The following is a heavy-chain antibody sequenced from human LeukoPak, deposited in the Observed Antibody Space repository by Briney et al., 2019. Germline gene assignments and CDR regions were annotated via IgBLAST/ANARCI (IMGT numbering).Heavy chain of an antibody. D-gene: IGHD3-9*01. J-gene: IGHJ4*02. Sequence: PGGSLRLSCAASEFTFSTFWMHWVRQAPGKGLLWVSRINGDGSSTSYADSVKGRFTISRDNAKNTLYLQMNSLRAEDTAVYYCAKSSHPTYYDILTGYDPFDCWGQGTLVTVSS. V-gene: IGHV3-74*01. CDR2: INGDGSST. CDR1: EFTFSTFW. CDR3: AKSSHPTYYDILTGYDPFDC.